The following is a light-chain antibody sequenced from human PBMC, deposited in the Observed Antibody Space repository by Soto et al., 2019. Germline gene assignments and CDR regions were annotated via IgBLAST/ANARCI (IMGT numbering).Light chain of an antibody. CDR3: QQYNSDPP. J-gene: IGKJ5*01. Sequence: DIQMTQSPSTLSASVGDRVTITCRSSQSISSWLAWYQQKPGKAPKLLIYKASSLESGVPSRFSGSGSGTEFTLTISSLQPDEFATYYCQQYNSDPPFCQGTRRQI. CDR2: KAS. V-gene: IGKV1-5*03. CDR1: QSISSW.